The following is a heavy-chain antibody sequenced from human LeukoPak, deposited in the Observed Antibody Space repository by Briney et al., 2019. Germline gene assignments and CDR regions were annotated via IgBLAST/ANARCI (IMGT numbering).Heavy chain of an antibody. CDR1: GGSISGYY. V-gene: IGHV4-38-2*02. Sequence: SETLSLTCTVSGGSISGYYWGWIRQPPGKGLEWIGSIYHSGSTYYNPSLKSRVTISVDTSKNQFSLKLSSVTAADTAVYYCANRITMVRGVVDAFDIWGQGTMVTVSS. CDR3: ANRITMVRGVVDAFDI. D-gene: IGHD3-10*01. J-gene: IGHJ3*02. CDR2: IYHSGST.